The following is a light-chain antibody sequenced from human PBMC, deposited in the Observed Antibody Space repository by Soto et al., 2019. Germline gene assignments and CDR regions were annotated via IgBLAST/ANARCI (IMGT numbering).Light chain of an antibody. Sequence: DIVLTQSPGTLSLSPGESATLSCRASQSVNRKYLAWYHRKPGHVPRPLIYGASIRAAGVPDRLSGSGSGTAFTHTISRLEAEDYAAYYCQQYGTSPHTVGRGTKLEI. CDR1: QSVNRKY. CDR2: GAS. CDR3: QQYGTSPHT. J-gene: IGKJ2*01. V-gene: IGKV3-20*01.